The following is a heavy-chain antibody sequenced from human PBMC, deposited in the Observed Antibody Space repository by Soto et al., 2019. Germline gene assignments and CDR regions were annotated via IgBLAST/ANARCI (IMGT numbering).Heavy chain of an antibody. Sequence: GGSLRLSCAASGFTFSSYSMNWVRQAPGKGLEWVSSISSSSYIYYADSVKGRFTISRDNAKNSLYLQMNSLRAEDTAVYYCARDVGYDILTGYREYYYYGMDFWGQGTTVTVSS. D-gene: IGHD3-9*01. J-gene: IGHJ6*02. CDR1: GFTFSSYS. V-gene: IGHV3-21*01. CDR3: ARDVGYDILTGYREYYYYGMDF. CDR2: ISSSSYI.